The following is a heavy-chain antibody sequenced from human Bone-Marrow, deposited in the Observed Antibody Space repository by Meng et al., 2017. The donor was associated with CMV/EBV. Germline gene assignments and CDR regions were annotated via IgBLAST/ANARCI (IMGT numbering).Heavy chain of an antibody. CDR1: GGSFSGYY. J-gene: IGHJ5*02. V-gene: IGHV4-34*09. CDR3: ARGVIGDGGDWFDP. D-gene: IGHD7-27*01. Sequence: LRLSCAVYGGSFSGYYWSWIRQPPGEGLEWIGHIYYSGNSYYNPSLKSRVNISVEETSKNQFSLKMRSVTAADTAVYYCARGVIGDGGDWFDPWGQGTLVTVSS. CDR2: IYYSGNS.